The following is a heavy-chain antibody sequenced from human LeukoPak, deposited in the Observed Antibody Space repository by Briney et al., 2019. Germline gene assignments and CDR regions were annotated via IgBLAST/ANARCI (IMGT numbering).Heavy chain of an antibody. Sequence: SETLSLTCTVSSGSISNADYYWSWIRQPPGKGLEWIGYIYYSGSTFYNPSLRSRASISVDTSKNQFSLKLSSVTAADTAVYYCARGTYYYGFVIWGQGTMVTVSS. CDR2: IYYSGST. V-gene: IGHV4-30-4*08. D-gene: IGHD3-10*01. J-gene: IGHJ3*02. CDR3: ARGTYYYGFVI. CDR1: SGSISNADYY.